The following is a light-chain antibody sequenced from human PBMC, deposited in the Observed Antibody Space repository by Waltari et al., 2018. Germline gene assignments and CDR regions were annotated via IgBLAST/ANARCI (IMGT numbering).Light chain of an antibody. V-gene: IGLV1-47*01. CDR2: ENN. Sequence: QSVLTQPPSASGTPGQRVTISCSGSRSNIGSYYCSWYHQLPGTAPKLLISENNQRPSGVPDRFSVSKSGTSASLAISGLRSEDEADYYCATWDDRLSGRVFGGGTKLTVL. CDR3: ATWDDRLSGRV. J-gene: IGLJ3*02. CDR1: RSNIGSYY.